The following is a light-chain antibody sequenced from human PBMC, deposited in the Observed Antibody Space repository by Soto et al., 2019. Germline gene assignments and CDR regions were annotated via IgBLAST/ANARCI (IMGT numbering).Light chain of an antibody. J-gene: IGKJ4*01. Sequence: EVVMTQSPATLSVSPGDRAAVSCRACQSVGSNLAWYQQKPGQAPRLLMYGASTRATGVPARFSGSESGTEFTLTISSLQSEDSAVYYCQQYNKWPLTFGGGTKVEIK. CDR1: QSVGSN. CDR3: QQYNKWPLT. V-gene: IGKV3-15*01. CDR2: GAS.